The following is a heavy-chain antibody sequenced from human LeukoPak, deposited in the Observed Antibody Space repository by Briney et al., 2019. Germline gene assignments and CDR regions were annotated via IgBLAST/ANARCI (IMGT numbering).Heavy chain of an antibody. V-gene: IGHV4-59*08. CDR2: IYYSGST. J-gene: IGHJ6*03. CDR3: ARLSSSDSNYYYYYYMDV. CDR1: GGSISSYY. Sequence: SETLSLTCTVSGGSISSYYWSWIRQPPGKGLEWLGYIYYSGSTNYNPSLKSRVTISVDTSKNQFSLKLSSVTAADTAVYYCARLSSSDSNYYYYYYMDVWGKGTTVTVSS. D-gene: IGHD6-6*01.